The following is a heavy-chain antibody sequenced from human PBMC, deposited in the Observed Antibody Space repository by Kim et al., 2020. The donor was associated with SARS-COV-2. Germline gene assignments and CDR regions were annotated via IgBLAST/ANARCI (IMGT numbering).Heavy chain of an antibody. J-gene: IGHJ3*02. V-gene: IGHV4-34*01. CDR1: GGSFSGYY. CDR3: ARARITMVRGHAFDI. D-gene: IGHD3-10*01. Sequence: SETLSLTCAVYGGSFSGYYWSWIRQPPGKGLEWIGEINHSGSTIYNPSLKSRVTISVDTSKNQFSLKLSSVTAADTAVYYCARARITMVRGHAFDIWGQGTMVTVSS. CDR2: INHSGST.